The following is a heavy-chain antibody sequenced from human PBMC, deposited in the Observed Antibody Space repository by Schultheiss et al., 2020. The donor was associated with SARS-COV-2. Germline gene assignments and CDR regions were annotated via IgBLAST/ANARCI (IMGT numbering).Heavy chain of an antibody. J-gene: IGHJ6*03. Sequence: GGSLRLSCAASGFTFSSYEMNWVRQAPGKGLEWVSYISSSGSTIYYADSVKGRFTISRDNAKNSLYLQMNSLRAEDTALYYCAKDATISRYCSSTSCYAYYYYYMDVWGKGTTVTVSS. D-gene: IGHD2-2*01. CDR2: ISSSGSTI. CDR3: AKDATISRYCSSTSCYAYYYYYMDV. V-gene: IGHV3-48*03. CDR1: GFTFSSYE.